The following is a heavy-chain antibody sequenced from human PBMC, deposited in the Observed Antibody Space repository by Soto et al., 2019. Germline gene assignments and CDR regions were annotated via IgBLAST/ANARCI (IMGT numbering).Heavy chain of an antibody. Sequence: PGGSLRLSCAASGFTVSSNYMSWVRQAPGKGLEWVSVIYSGGSTYYADSVKGRFTISRDNSKNTLYLQMNSLRAEDTAVYYCARAGGVYCTTTSCYSYFDSWGPGILVTVSS. CDR1: GFTVSSNY. CDR2: IYSGGST. CDR3: ARAGGVYCTTTSCYSYFDS. D-gene: IGHD2-8*01. V-gene: IGHV3-66*01. J-gene: IGHJ4*02.